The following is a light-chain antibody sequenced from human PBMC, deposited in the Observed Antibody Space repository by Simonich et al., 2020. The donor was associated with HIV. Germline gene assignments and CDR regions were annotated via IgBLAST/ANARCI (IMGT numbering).Light chain of an antibody. V-gene: IGKV1-39*01. Sequence: DIQMTQSPSSLSAYVGDRVTITCRARQSISSDLNWDQQKPGKAPKLLIYASSSLQSGVPSRFSGSGSGTDFTLTISSLQPEDFATYYCQQSYSTPRTFGQGTKVEIK. J-gene: IGKJ1*01. CDR2: ASS. CDR1: QSISSD. CDR3: QQSYSTPRT.